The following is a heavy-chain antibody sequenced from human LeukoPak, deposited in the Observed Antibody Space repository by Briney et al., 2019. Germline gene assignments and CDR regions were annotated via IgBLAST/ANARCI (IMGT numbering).Heavy chain of an antibody. D-gene: IGHD6-19*01. V-gene: IGHV3-23*01. CDR2: ISGSGDSA. CDR1: GFTFNIYA. CDR3: AKGYSSGWYSFDY. J-gene: IGHJ4*02. Sequence: GGSLRLSCAASGFTFNIYAMTWVRQAPGKGLEWVSGISGSGDSAYHADSVKGRFTISRDNSKNTPYLQLNSLRAEDTAVYYCAKGYSSGWYSFDYWGQGTLVTVSS.